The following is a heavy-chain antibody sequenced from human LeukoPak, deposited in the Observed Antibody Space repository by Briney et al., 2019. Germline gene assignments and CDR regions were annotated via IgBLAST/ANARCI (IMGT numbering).Heavy chain of an antibody. J-gene: IGHJ4*02. CDR3: ARDKRDILTGYDY. CDR2: ISSSSSYI. Sequence: PGGSLRLSCAASGFTFSSYSVNWVRQAPGKGLEWVSSISSSSSYIYYADSVKGRFTISRDNAKNSLYLQMNSLRAEDTAVYYCARDKRDILTGYDYWGQGTLVTVSS. V-gene: IGHV3-21*01. D-gene: IGHD3-9*01. CDR1: GFTFSSYS.